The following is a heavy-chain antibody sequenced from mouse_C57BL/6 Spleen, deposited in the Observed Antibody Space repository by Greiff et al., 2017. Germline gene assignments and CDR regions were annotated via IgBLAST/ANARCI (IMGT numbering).Heavy chain of an antibody. CDR2: INPYNGDT. J-gene: IGHJ2*01. CDR3: ARSKGVYFLYYFDY. D-gene: IGHD1-1*01. Sequence: VQLQQSGPELVKPGDSVKISCKASGYSFTGYFMNWVMQSHGKSLEWIGRINPYNGDTFYNQKFKGKATLTVDKSSSTAHMELRRLTSEDSAVYYCARSKGVYFLYYFDYWGQGTTLTVSS. V-gene: IGHV1-20*01. CDR1: GYSFTGYF.